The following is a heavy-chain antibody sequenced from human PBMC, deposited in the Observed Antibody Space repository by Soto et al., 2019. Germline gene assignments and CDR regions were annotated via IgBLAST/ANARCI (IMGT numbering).Heavy chain of an antibody. V-gene: IGHV3-15*01. CDR3: TTYSQWADH. D-gene: IGHD1-26*01. CDR2: IKSKAAGGTA. J-gene: IGHJ4*02. Sequence: EVQLVESGGGLVKPGGSLRLSCAASGFTFINAWMSWVRQAPGKGLEWLGRIKSKAAGGTADCAAPVKGRFTISRDDSKNTVYLQMNSLKTEDTAVYYCTTYSQWADHWGQGTLVTVS. CDR1: GFTFINAW.